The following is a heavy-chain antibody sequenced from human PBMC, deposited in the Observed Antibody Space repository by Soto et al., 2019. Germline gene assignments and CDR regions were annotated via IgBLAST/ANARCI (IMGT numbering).Heavy chain of an antibody. V-gene: IGHV3-33*01. J-gene: IGHJ4*02. D-gene: IGHD2-15*01. CDR1: GFTFSSYG. CDR2: IWYDGSNK. CDR3: ARDNVGYFDY. Sequence: QVQLVESGGGVVQPGRSLRLSCAASGFTFSSYGMHWVRQAPGKGLEWVAVIWYDGSNKYYADSVKGRYTISRDNSKNTLYLQMNSLRAEDTAVYYCARDNVGYFDYWGQGTLVTVSS.